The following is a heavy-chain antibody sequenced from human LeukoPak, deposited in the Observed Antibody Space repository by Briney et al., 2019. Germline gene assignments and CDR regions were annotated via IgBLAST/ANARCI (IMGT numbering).Heavy chain of an antibody. CDR1: GFSLRTSGVG. CDR2: IYWDDDK. J-gene: IGHJ4*01. Sequence: SGPTLVKPTQALTLTCTFSGFSLRTSGVGVAWIRQPPGKALEWLALIYWDDDKRYSPSLRTRLAITKDASKNQVTLTMTDMDPVDTATYYCAHRLFRRDGYATGDPFDYWGHGTLVTVSS. CDR3: AHRLFRRDGYATGDPFDY. V-gene: IGHV2-5*02. D-gene: IGHD7-27*01.